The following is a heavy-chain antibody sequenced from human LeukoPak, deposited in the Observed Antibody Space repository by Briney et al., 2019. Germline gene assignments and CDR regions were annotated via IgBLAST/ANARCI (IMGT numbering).Heavy chain of an antibody. CDR3: ARSISPAYFQH. CDR1: GGSVTSYY. V-gene: IGHV4-59*02. D-gene: IGHD5-24*01. Sequence: SETLSLTCTVSGGSVTSYYWSWIRQPPGKGLEWIGYIYYSGSTNYNPSLKSRVTISVDTSKNQFSLKLSSVTAADTAVYYCARSISPAYFQHWGQGTLVTVSS. CDR2: IYYSGST. J-gene: IGHJ1*01.